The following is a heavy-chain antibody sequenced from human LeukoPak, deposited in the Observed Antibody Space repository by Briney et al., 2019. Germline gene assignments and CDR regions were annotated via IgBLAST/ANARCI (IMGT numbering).Heavy chain of an antibody. CDR2: IKSKVHGGTT. CDR3: SGHMTSADY. V-gene: IGHV3-15*05. Sequence: GGSLRLSCAASGFTFSDAWMSWVRQAPGKGLEWVVRIKSKVHGGTTDYAAPVNGRFTISRDDSENKLYLQMSSLKTEDTGVYYCSGHMTSADYWGQGTLVTVSS. D-gene: IGHD4-11*01. J-gene: IGHJ4*02. CDR1: GFTFSDAW.